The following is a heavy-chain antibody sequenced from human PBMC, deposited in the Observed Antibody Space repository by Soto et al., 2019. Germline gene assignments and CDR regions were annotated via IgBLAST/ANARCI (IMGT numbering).Heavy chain of an antibody. V-gene: IGHV3-23*01. CDR1: GFTFSSYA. Sequence: GGSLRLSCAASGFTFSSYAMSWVRQAPGKGLEWVSAISGSGGSTYYADSVKGRFTISRDNSKNTLYLQMNSLRAEDTAVYYCAIHPATYQPLAYNYYYMDVWGKGTTVTVSS. D-gene: IGHD2-2*01. CDR3: AIHPATYQPLAYNYYYMDV. J-gene: IGHJ6*03. CDR2: ISGSGGST.